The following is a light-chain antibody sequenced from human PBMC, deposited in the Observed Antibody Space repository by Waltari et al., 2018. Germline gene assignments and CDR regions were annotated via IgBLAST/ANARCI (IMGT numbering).Light chain of an antibody. CDR3: QQRSNWPRT. CDR1: QNVSSY. CDR2: DAS. V-gene: IGKV3-11*01. J-gene: IGKJ1*01. Sequence: EIVLTQSPATLSLSPGERATLSCRASQNVSSYLAWYQQKPDQAPRLLIYDASNRATGIPARFSGSGSGTDFTLTISSLEPEDFAVYYCQQRSNWPRTFGQGTKVEIK.